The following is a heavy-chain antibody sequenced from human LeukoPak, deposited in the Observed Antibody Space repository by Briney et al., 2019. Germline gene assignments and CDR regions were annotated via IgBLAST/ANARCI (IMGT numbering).Heavy chain of an antibody. CDR3: ARVVRGYSYGDDNWFDP. Sequence: GRSLRLSCAGSGFTFSSYGMHWVRQAPGKGLEWVAVIWYDGSNKYYADSVKGRFTISRDNSKNTLYLQMNSLRAEDTAVYYCARVVRGYSYGDDNWFDPWGQGTLVTVSS. J-gene: IGHJ5*02. CDR1: GFTFSSYG. V-gene: IGHV3-33*01. CDR2: IWYDGSNK. D-gene: IGHD5-18*01.